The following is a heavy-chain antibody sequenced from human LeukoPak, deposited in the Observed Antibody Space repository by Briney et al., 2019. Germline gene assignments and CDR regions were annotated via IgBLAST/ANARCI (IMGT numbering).Heavy chain of an antibody. D-gene: IGHD2/OR15-2a*01. CDR2: INPDSGGT. V-gene: IGHV1-2*02. J-gene: IGHJ5*02. CDR1: GYTFTDNY. CDR3: ARGSFLRTNWFDP. Sequence: ASVKVSCKTSGYTFTDNYIHWVRQAPGQGLEWMGWINPDSGGTKYAQKFQGRVTMTRDTSISTAYMELSRLRSDDTAVYYCARGSFLRTNWFDPWGRGTLVTVSS.